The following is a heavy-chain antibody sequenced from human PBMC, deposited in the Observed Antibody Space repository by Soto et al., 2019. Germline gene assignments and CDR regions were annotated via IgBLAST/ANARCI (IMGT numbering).Heavy chain of an antibody. D-gene: IGHD3-10*01. V-gene: IGHV3-23*01. CDR3: AKKGFWELSWFDP. J-gene: IGHJ5*02. CDR2: ISSSGGIT. Sequence: EVQLLESGGGLVQPGGSLRLSCAASGFTFSSTAMSWVRQAPGKGLEWVSVISSSGGITYSADSVKGRFTISRDNSKNTLYLQMNSLRAEDTAVYYCAKKGFWELSWFDPWGQGTLVTVSS. CDR1: GFTFSSTA.